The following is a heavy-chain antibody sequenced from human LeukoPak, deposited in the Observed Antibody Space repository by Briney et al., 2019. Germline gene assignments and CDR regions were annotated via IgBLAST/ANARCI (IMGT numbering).Heavy chain of an antibody. V-gene: IGHV3-7*01. D-gene: IGHD6-13*01. CDR3: ARDRSGGKQQLVRGYFDY. J-gene: IGHJ4*02. Sequence: GSERYYVDSVKGRFTISRDNAKNSLYLQVNSLRAEDTAVYYCARDRSGGKQQLVRGYFDYWGQGTLVTVSS. CDR2: GSER.